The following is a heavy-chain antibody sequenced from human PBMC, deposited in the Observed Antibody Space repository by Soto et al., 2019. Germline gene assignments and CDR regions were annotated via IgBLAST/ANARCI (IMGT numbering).Heavy chain of an antibody. CDR1: GGSISSGGYY. CDR2: IYYSGST. CDR3: ARDRAGGDLHYFDY. Sequence: SETLSLTCTVSGGSISSGGYYWSWIHQHPGKGLEWIGYIYYSGSTYYNPSLKSRVTISVDTSKNQFSLKLSSVTAADTAVYYCARDRAGGDLHYFDYWGQGTLVTVSS. D-gene: IGHD2-21*02. V-gene: IGHV4-31*03. J-gene: IGHJ4*02.